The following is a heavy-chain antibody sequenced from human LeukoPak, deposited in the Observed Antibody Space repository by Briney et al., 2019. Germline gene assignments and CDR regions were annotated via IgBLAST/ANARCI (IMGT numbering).Heavy chain of an antibody. CDR1: GFTFSSYW. CDR3: AREYYYDSSGLDV. J-gene: IGHJ6*02. D-gene: IGHD3-22*01. V-gene: IGHV3-7*01. CDR2: IKQDGSEK. Sequence: PGGSLRLSCAASGFTFSSYWMSWVRQAPGKGLEWVANIKQDGSEKYYVDSVKGRFTISRDNAKNSLYLQMNSLRAEDTAVYYCAREYYYDSSGLDVWGQGTTVIVSS.